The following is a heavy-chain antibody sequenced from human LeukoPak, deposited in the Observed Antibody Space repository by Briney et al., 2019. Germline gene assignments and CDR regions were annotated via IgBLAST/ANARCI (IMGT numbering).Heavy chain of an antibody. V-gene: IGHV1-8*02. CDR2: MNPNSGNT. D-gene: IGHD3-9*01. J-gene: IGHJ4*02. Sequence: GASVKVSCKASGYTFTSYGINWVRQATGQGLEWMGWMNPNSGNTGYAQKFQGRVTMTRNTSISTAYMELSSLRSEDTAVYYCARGRGLRYFDWLSPGGYIDYWGQGTLVTVSS. CDR3: ARGRGLRYFDWLSPGGYIDY. CDR1: GYTFTSYG.